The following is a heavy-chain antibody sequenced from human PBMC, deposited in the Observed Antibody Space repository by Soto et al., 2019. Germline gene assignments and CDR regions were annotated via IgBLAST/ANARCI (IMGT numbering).Heavy chain of an antibody. J-gene: IGHJ5*01. CDR2: ISHDGFSQ. Sequence: QVRLVESGGGVVQPGTSLRLSCVVSGFTLSNTGVHWVRQAPGKGLEWVAMISHDGFSQHYVDSVRGRFTISRDNSKNTLYLQMDSLRPEDTSVYYCAKDWGSSGWFNWFDSWGQGTLVIVSS. V-gene: IGHV3-30*18. D-gene: IGHD6-13*01. CDR3: AKDWGSSGWFNWFDS. CDR1: GFTLSNTG.